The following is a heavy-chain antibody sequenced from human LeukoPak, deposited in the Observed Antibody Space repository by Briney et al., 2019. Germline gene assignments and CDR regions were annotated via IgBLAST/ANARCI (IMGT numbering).Heavy chain of an antibody. J-gene: IGHJ4*02. CDR1: GGSTSSYY. D-gene: IGHD5-18*01. Sequence: SETLSLTCTVSGGSTSSYYWSWIRQPPGKGLEWIGYIYYSGSTNYNPSLKSRVTISVDTSKNQFSLKLSSVTAADTAVYYCARQGYSYGSSLDYWGQGTLVTVSS. V-gene: IGHV4-59*08. CDR3: ARQGYSYGSSLDY. CDR2: IYYSGST.